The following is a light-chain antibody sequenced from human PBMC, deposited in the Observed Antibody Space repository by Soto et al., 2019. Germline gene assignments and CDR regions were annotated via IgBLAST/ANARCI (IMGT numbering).Light chain of an antibody. CDR1: QSVRSN. CDR3: QHHSNWPFIT. J-gene: IGKJ4*01. CDR2: SAS. V-gene: IGKV3-15*01. Sequence: EIVMTQSPATLSVSPGDRATLSCRASQSVRSNQVWYQQRPGQPPRLLIYSASTRATNVPARFSGSGSGTNFTLTISSLQSEDLAVYYCQHHSNWPFITFGGGTKVEIK.